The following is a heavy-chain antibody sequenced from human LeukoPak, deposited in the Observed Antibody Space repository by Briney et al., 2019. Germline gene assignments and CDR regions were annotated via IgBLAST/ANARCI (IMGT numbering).Heavy chain of an antibody. CDR1: GYTVSSNS. CDR3: ARGHYGGNSVFDY. V-gene: IGHV3-66*02. Sequence: PGGSLRLSCVVSGYTVSSNSNSWVRQAPGKGLEWVSIIYNSGTTYYADSVKGRFTISRGNSKNTLYLQMNSLRPEDTAVYYCARGHYGGNSVFDYWGQGTLVTVSS. CDR2: IYNSGTT. D-gene: IGHD4-23*01. J-gene: IGHJ4*02.